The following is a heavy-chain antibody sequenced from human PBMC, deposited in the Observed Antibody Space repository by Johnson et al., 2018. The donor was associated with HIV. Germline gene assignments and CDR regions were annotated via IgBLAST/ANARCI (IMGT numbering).Heavy chain of an antibody. D-gene: IGHD2-8*02. Sequence: QVQLVESGGGSVQPGRSLRLSCEASGFIFSNYAMQWVRQAPGKGLKWVAVMSYDGSNKYYADSVKGRFTIPRDNSKNTLYLQMNSLRAEDTAVYYCARSMMLYWRDAFDIWGQGTMVTVSS. V-gene: IGHV3-30*04. CDR3: ARSMMLYWRDAFDI. CDR2: MSYDGSNK. CDR1: GFIFSNYA. J-gene: IGHJ3*02.